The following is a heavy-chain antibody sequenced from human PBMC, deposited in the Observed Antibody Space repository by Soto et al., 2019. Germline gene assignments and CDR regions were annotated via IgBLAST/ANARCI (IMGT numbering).Heavy chain of an antibody. Sequence: QVQLVQPGAEVKKPGSSVKVSCKASGGTFSSYAISWVRQAPGQGLEWMGGIIPIFGTANYAQKFQGRVTITADESTSTAYMELSSLRSEDTAVYYCATAAAGTGYYYYYYGMDVWGQGTTVTVSS. CDR3: ATAAAGTGYYYYYYGMDV. J-gene: IGHJ6*02. D-gene: IGHD6-13*01. V-gene: IGHV1-69*01. CDR2: IIPIFGTA. CDR1: GGTFSSYA.